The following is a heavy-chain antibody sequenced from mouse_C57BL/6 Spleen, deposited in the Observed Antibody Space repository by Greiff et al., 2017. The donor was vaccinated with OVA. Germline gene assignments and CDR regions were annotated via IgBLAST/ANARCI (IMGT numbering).Heavy chain of an antibody. J-gene: IGHJ1*03. D-gene: IGHD1-1*01. CDR1: GYSITSGYY. CDR2: ISYDGSN. Sequence: EVQLQQSGPGLVKPSQSLSLTCSVTGYSITSGYYWHWIRQFPGNKLEWMGYISYDGSNNYNPSLKNRISITRDTSKNQFFLKLNSVTTEDTATYYCARVLRYWYFDVWGTGTTVTVSS. V-gene: IGHV3-6*01. CDR3: ARVLRYWYFDV.